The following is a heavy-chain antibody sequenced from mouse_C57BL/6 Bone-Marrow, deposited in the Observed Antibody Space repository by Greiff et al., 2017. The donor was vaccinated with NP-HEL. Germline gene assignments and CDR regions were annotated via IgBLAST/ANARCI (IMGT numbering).Heavy chain of an antibody. CDR2: ISSGGSYT. V-gene: IGHV5-6*01. D-gene: IGHD2-12*01. J-gene: IGHJ2*01. CDR1: GFTFSSYG. Sequence: EVHLVESGGDLVKPGGSLKLSCAASGFTFSSYGMSWVRQTPDKRLEWVATISSGGSYTYYPDSVKGRFTISRDNAKNTLYLQMSSLKSEDTAMYYCARWDYSDFDYWGQGTTLTVSA. CDR3: ARWDYSDFDY.